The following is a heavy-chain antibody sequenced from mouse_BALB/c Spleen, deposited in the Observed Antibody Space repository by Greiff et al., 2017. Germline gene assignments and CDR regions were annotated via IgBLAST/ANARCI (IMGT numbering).Heavy chain of an antibody. V-gene: IGHV5-4*02. CDR2: ISDGGSYT. CDR3: ASPYYGSSYGFAY. J-gene: IGHJ3*01. Sequence: EVMLVESGGGLVKPGGSLKLSCAASGFTFSDYYMYWVRQTPEKRLEWVATISDGGSYTYYPDSVKGRFTISRDNAKNNLYLQMSSLKSEDTAMYYCASPYYGSSYGFAYWGQGTLVTVSA. D-gene: IGHD1-1*01. CDR1: GFTFSDYY.